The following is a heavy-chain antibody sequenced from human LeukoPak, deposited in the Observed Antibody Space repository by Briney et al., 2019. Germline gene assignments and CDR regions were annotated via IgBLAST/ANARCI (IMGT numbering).Heavy chain of an antibody. V-gene: IGHV4-4*07. Sequence: PSETLSLTCTVSGGSISSYYWSWIRQPAGKGLEWIGRIYTSGSTNYNPSLKSRVTISLDTSKNQFSLKLSSVTAADTAVYYCARHYDFWSGYSPRGYFDYWGQGTLVTVSS. D-gene: IGHD3-3*01. J-gene: IGHJ4*03. CDR3: ARHYDFWSGYSPRGYFDY. CDR1: GGSISSYY. CDR2: IYTSGST.